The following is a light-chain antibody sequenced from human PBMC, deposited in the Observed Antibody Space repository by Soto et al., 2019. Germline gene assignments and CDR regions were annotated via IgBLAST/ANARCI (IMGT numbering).Light chain of an antibody. V-gene: IGLV1-44*01. CDR3: AAWDDSLNGFWV. CDR1: SSNIGSNT. J-gene: IGLJ3*02. CDR2: SNN. Sequence: QAVVTQTPSASGTPGQRVTISCSGSSSNIGSNTVNWYQQLPGTAPKLLIYSNNQRPSGVPDRFSGSKSGTSASLAISGLQSEDEADYYCAAWDDSLNGFWVFGGGTKLTVL.